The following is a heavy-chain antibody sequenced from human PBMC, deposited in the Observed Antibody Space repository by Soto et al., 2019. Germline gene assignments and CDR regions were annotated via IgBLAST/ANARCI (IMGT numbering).Heavy chain of an antibody. CDR2: IKQDGSEK. D-gene: IGHD1-26*01. V-gene: IGHV3-7*05. CDR3: AREFRGSYYRYYYGMDV. J-gene: IGHJ6*02. Sequence: GGSLRLSCAASGFTFSSYWMSWVRQAPGKGLEWVANIKQDGSEKYYVDSVKGRFTISRDNAKNSLYLQMNSLRAEDTAVYYCAREFRGSYYRYYYGMDVWGQGTTVTV. CDR1: GFTFSSYW.